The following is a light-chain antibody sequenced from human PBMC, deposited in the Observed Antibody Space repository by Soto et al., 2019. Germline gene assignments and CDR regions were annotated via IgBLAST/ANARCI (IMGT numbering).Light chain of an antibody. Sequence: EIVLTQSPATLPLSPGERATPSCRASQSVSNSLAWYLHKPSQAPRLLLYDASNRATGIPDRVSGSGSGTDFTLTITSVEHEEVAVYYSQQRWKSPLTFGGGNKVETK. CDR3: QQRWKSPLT. J-gene: IGKJ4*01. CDR2: DAS. V-gene: IGKV3-11*01. CDR1: QSVSNS.